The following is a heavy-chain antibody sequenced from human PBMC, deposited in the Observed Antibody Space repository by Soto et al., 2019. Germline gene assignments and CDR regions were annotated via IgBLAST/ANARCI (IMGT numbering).Heavy chain of an antibody. CDR3: TRLGVVRELFTFDS. J-gene: IGHJ5*01. CDR1: VYTFKSYA. Sequence: AASVKVSCKASVYTFKSYASHWVRQAPGQRLEWMGWINVGNGNTKYSQKFQGRVTITRDTSASTAYMELSSLRSEDTAVYYFTRLGVVRELFTFDSWAQGTLVTVSS. CDR2: INVGNGNT. V-gene: IGHV1-3*01. D-gene: IGHD3-22*01.